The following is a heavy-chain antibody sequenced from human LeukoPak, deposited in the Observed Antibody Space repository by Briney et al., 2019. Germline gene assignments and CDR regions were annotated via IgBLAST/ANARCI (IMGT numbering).Heavy chain of an antibody. Sequence: GASVKVSCKASGYTFTSYGISWVRQAPGQGLEWMGIINPSGGSTSYAQKFQGRVTMTRDMSTSTVYMELSSLRSEDTAVYYCARVAAEVVGVPGAIGFGWLRRDYNYMDVWGKGTTVTVSS. V-gene: IGHV1-46*01. CDR3: ARVAAEVVGVPGAIGFGWLRRDYNYMDV. CDR1: GYTFTSYG. D-gene: IGHD2-2*02. J-gene: IGHJ6*03. CDR2: INPSGGST.